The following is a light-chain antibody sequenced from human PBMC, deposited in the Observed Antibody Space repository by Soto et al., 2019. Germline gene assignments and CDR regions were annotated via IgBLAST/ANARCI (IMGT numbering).Light chain of an antibody. V-gene: IGLV2-14*01. CDR3: NSYTSSSTYV. CDR1: SSDVGGYNY. CDR2: DVS. Sequence: VLTPPASVSGSPGQSIAISCTGTSSDVGGYNYVSWYQQHPGKAPKLMLYDVSNRPSGVSSRFSGSKSGNTASLTISGLQAEDEADYYCNSYTSSSTYVFGTGTKVTVL. J-gene: IGLJ1*01.